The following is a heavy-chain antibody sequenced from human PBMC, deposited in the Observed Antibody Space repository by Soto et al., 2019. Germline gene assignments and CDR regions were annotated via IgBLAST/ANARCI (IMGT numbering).Heavy chain of an antibody. J-gene: IGHJ3*02. Sequence: SETLSLTCTVSGGSISSSSYYWGWIRQPPGKGLEWIGSIYYSGSTYYNPSLKSRVTISVDTSKNTLYLQMNSLRAEDTAVYYCARDRGNPDSFDIWGQGTMVTVSS. V-gene: IGHV4-39*02. D-gene: IGHD3-10*01. CDR2: IYYSGST. CDR1: GGSISSSSYY. CDR3: ARDRGNPDSFDI.